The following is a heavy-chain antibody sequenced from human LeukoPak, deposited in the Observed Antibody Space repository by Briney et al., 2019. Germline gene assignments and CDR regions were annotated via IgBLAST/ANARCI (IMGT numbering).Heavy chain of an antibody. CDR2: IYYSGST. D-gene: IGHD3-22*01. CDR1: GGSISSYY. Sequence: SETLSLTCTVSGGSISSYYWSWIRQPPGKGLEWTGYIYYSGSTNYNPSLKSRVTISVDTSKNQFSLKLSSVTAADTAVYYCARHDGYCYDSSGYCISDAFDIWGQGTMVTVSS. V-gene: IGHV4-59*08. J-gene: IGHJ3*02. CDR3: ARHDGYCYDSSGYCISDAFDI.